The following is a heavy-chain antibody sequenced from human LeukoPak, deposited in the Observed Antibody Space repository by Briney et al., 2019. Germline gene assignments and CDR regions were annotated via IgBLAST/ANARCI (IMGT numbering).Heavy chain of an antibody. D-gene: IGHD3-22*01. CDR2: IYYSGST. V-gene: IGHV4-59*01. CDR1: GGSISSYY. J-gene: IGHJ3*02. Sequence: PSETLSLTCTVSGGSISSYYWSWIRQPPGKGLEWTGYIYYSGSTNYNPSLKSRVTISVDTSKNQFSLKVSSVTAADTAVYYCARDRGTMIVVAHDAFDIWGQGTMVTVSS. CDR3: ARDRGTMIVVAHDAFDI.